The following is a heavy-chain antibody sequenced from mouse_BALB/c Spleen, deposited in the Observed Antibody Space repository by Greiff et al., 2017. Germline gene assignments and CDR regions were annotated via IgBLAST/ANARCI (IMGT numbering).Heavy chain of an antibody. CDR2: IDPSDSET. V-gene: IGHV1-74*01. CDR3: AINSLLRIREGYAMDY. Sequence: VQLQQSGPQLVRPGASVKISCKASGYSFTSYWMPWVKQRPGQGLEWIGMIDPSDSETRLNQKFKDKATLTVDKSSSTAYMQLSSPTSEDSAVYYGAINSLLRIREGYAMDYWGQGTSVTVSS. CDR1: GYSFTSYW. D-gene: IGHD1-2*01. J-gene: IGHJ4*01.